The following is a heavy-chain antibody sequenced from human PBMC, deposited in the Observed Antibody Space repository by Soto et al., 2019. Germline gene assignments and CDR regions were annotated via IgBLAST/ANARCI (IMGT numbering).Heavy chain of an antibody. Sequence: PGGSLRLSCAASGFTFSSHAMHWVRQAPGKGLEWVAGIPYDGSNEYYADSVKGRFTISRDNSKNTLYLQINSLRAEDTAVYYCAKDSIVVVADHFDYWGQGTLVTVSS. CDR1: GFTFSSHA. CDR2: IPYDGSNE. V-gene: IGHV3-30*04. CDR3: AKDSIVVVADHFDY. J-gene: IGHJ4*02. D-gene: IGHD2-15*01.